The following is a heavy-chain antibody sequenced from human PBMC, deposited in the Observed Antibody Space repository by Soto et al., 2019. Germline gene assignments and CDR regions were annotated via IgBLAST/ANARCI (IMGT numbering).Heavy chain of an antibody. CDR3: AKNRGAGDYTNWSFAV. CDR1: GFMFSCCA. J-gene: IGHJ2*01. D-gene: IGHD2-2*02. CDR2: IHGDGDYS. Sequence: EVQLLDSGGGLVQPGGSLRLSCAASGFMFSCCAMSWVRQAPGKGLEWVSTIHGDGDYSHYTDSVEGRFTISRDNSRNTLYLQMDSRRADDTATYYCAKNRGAGDYTNWSFAVWGRGTLFAVSS. V-gene: IGHV3-23*01.